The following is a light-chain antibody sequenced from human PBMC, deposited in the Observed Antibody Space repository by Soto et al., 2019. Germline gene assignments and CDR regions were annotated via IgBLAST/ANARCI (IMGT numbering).Light chain of an antibody. CDR1: QSVSSSY. CDR3: QQYGSSPQT. J-gene: IGKJ1*01. Sequence: EIVLTQSPGTLSLSPGERATLSCRASQSVSSSYLAWYQQKPGQAPRLLIYGASSRATGIPDRLSGSGSGTDFTLTISILEPEDFAVYYCQQYGSSPQTFGQGTKVDIK. V-gene: IGKV3-20*01. CDR2: GAS.